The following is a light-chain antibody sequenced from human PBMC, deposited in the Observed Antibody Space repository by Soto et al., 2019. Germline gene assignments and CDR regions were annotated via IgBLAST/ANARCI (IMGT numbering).Light chain of an antibody. J-gene: IGKJ1*01. CDR1: QTISSW. V-gene: IGKV1-5*03. CDR2: KAS. CDR3: QQYNSYWRT. Sequence: DIPMTQSPSTLSGSVGDIVTITCRASQTISSWLAWYQQKPGKAPKILIYKASTLKSGVPSRFSGSGSGTECTLTISSLQPDDFATYYCQQYNSYWRTFGQGTKVDIK.